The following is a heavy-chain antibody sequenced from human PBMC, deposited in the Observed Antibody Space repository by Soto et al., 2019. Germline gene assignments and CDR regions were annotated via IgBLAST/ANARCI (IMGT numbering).Heavy chain of an antibody. J-gene: IGHJ4*02. V-gene: IGHV3-23*01. CDR1: GFAFSSSV. CDR2: ITVRGDGT. Sequence: EVQLLESGGDWVQPGGSLRLSCAASGFAFSSSVMGWVRQAPGKGLEWVSTITVRGDGTFYADSVKGRFSISRDNSENTLSLQMNSLRPDDTATYYCVKSRAGDFDYWGQGTLVTVSS. D-gene: IGHD6-19*01. CDR3: VKSRAGDFDY.